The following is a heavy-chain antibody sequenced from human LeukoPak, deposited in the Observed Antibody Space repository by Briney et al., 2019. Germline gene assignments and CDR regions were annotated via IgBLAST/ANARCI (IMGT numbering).Heavy chain of an antibody. V-gene: IGHV4-34*01. CDR1: GGSFSGYY. CDR2: INHSGGT. Sequence: SETLSLTCAVYGGSFSGYYWSWIRQPPGKGLEWIGEINHSGGTNYNPSLKSRVPISVDTSKNQFSLKLSSVTAADTAVYYCARDKKNIVVVPAYYYYGMDVWGQGTTVTVSS. J-gene: IGHJ6*02. D-gene: IGHD2-2*01. CDR3: ARDKKNIVVVPAYYYYGMDV.